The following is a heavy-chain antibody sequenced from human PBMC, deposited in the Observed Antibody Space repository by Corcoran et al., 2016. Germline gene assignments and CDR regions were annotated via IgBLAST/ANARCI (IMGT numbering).Heavy chain of an antibody. D-gene: IGHD3-10*01. V-gene: IGHV4-39*01. J-gene: IGHJ5*02. CDR2: IYYSGST. CDR3: SRSGSYPNWFDP. CDR1: GGSISSSSYY. Sequence: QLQLQESGPGLVKPSETLSLTCTVSGGSISSSSYYWGWIRQPPGKGLEWIGSIYYSGSTYYNPSLKSRVTISVDTSKNQFSLKLSSVTAADTAVYYSSRSGSYPNWFDPWGQGTLVTVSS.